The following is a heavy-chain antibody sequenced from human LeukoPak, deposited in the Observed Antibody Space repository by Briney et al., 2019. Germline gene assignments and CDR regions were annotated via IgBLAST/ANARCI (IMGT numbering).Heavy chain of an antibody. CDR1: GLIFSFSD. D-gene: IGHD2-2*01. Sequence: TGGSLKLSCAACGLIFSFSDMVCHRQASGKGLEWVGRVTTKPNNYATTYGASVKGRFTISRDDSANTPYLQMDSLKTEDTAVWYCGASRSRHYWGQGTLVTVSS. J-gene: IGHJ4*02. V-gene: IGHV3-73*01. CDR3: GASRSRHY. CDR2: VTTKPNNYAT.